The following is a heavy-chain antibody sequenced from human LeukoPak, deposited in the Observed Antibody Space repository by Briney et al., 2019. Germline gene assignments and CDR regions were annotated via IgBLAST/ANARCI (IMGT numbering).Heavy chain of an antibody. CDR1: GFTFSSYG. J-gene: IGHJ4*02. V-gene: IGHV3-33*01. CDR2: IWYDGSKK. Sequence: GGSLRLSCAASGFTFSSYGMHWVRQAPGKGLEWVADIWYDGSKKYYVDSVKGRFTISRDNSKNTLYLQMNSPRAEDTAVYYCARDTVTPHFDYWGQGTLVTVSS. D-gene: IGHD4-17*01. CDR3: ARDTVTPHFDY.